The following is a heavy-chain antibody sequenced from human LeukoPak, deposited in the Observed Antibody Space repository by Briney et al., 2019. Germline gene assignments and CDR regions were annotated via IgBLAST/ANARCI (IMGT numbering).Heavy chain of an antibody. CDR1: GYTFTSYG. D-gene: IGHD3-10*01. CDR2: INPSGGST. Sequence: GASVKVSCKASGYTFTSYGISWVRQAPGQGLEWMGIINPSGGSTSYAQKFQGRVTMTRDTSTSTVYMEPSSLRSEDTAVYYCATTQILWFGELDFDYWGQGTLVTVSS. V-gene: IGHV1-46*01. CDR3: ATTQILWFGELDFDY. J-gene: IGHJ4*02.